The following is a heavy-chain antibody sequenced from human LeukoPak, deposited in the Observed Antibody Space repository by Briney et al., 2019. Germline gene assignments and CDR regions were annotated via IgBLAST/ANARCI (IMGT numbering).Heavy chain of an antibody. V-gene: IGHV3-23*01. CDR2: FIGSGGST. J-gene: IGHJ4*02. CDR3: AKGRRPYCGGDCYPFDY. Sequence: PGGSLRLSCAASGFTFSSYGLNWVRQAPGKGLEWVSVFIGSGGSTYYADSVKGRFTMSRDNSKNTFYLQMNNLRAEDTAVYYCAKGRRPYCGGDCYPFDYWGQGTQVIVSS. D-gene: IGHD2-21*02. CDR1: GFTFSSYG.